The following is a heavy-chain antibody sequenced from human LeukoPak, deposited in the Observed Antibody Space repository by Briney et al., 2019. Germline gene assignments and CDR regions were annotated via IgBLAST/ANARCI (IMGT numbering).Heavy chain of an antibody. V-gene: IGHV3-20*04. CDR3: ARDRLRSGSYGPIDY. Sequence: GGSLRLSCAASGFTFDDYGMSWVRQAPGKGLEWASGINWNGGSTGYADSVKGRFTISRDNAKNSLYLQMNSLRAEDTALYYCARDRLRSGSYGPIDYWGQGTLVTVSS. J-gene: IGHJ4*02. CDR1: GFTFDDYG. D-gene: IGHD1-26*01. CDR2: INWNGGST.